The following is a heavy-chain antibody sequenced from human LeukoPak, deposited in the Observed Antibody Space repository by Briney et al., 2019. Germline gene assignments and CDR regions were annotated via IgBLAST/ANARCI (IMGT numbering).Heavy chain of an antibody. V-gene: IGHV4-34*01. CDR2: INHSGST. J-gene: IGHJ5*02. Sequence: SETLSLTCAVYGGSFSGYYWSWIRQPPGKGLEWIGEINHSGSTNYNPSLKSRVTISVDTSKSQFSLKLSSVTAADTAVYYCASAGRSRRFDPWGQGTLVTVSS. CDR3: ASAGRSRRFDP. CDR1: GGSFSGYY. D-gene: IGHD6-13*01.